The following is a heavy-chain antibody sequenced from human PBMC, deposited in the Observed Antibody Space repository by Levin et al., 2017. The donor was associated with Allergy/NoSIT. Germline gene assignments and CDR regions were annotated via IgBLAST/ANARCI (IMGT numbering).Heavy chain of an antibody. CDR2: FHTTGST. J-gene: IGHJ3*02. V-gene: IGHV4-4*07. CDR1: GASISLYY. CDR3: AKGASFEEDAFDI. Sequence: NPSETLSLTCSVSGASISLYYWIWIRQPAGKRLEWIGRFHTTGSTRYNPSLQSRVTMSIDTSRNQFSLNLSSVTAADTAIYYCAKGASFEEDAFDIWGQGTMVTVSS.